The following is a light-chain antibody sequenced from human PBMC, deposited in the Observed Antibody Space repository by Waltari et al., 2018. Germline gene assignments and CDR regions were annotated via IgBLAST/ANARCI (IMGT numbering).Light chain of an antibody. CDR3: HQYGTSPET. Sequence: EIVLTQSPGTLSMSVGERATLSCRASQTVTRNDLAWYQQKVGQAPRPLLYGASARAAGIPDRFSGSVSATDFTLTIGRLEPEDFAVYYCHQYGTSPETFGQGTKVEIK. J-gene: IGKJ1*01. CDR2: GAS. V-gene: IGKV3-20*01. CDR1: QTVTRND.